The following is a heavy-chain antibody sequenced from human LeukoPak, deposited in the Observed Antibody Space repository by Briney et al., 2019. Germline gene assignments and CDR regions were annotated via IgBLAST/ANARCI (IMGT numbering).Heavy chain of an antibody. Sequence: GGSLRLSCAASGFTFRNYEMNWVRQAPGKGLEWVSYISNSGSTIYYADSVKGRFTISRDNAKSSLYLQMNSLRAEDTAIYYCAIDPRRNSWSVSYWGQGTLVTVSS. CDR2: ISNSGSTI. V-gene: IGHV3-48*03. CDR1: GFTFRNYE. D-gene: IGHD3-16*02. CDR3: AIDPRRNSWSVSY. J-gene: IGHJ4*02.